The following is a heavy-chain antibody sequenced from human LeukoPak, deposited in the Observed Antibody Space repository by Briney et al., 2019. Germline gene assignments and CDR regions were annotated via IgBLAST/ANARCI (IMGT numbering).Heavy chain of an antibody. CDR3: ARVIGYYYDSSGYYFDY. CDR2: IYSGGST. V-gene: IGHV3-53*01. D-gene: IGHD3-22*01. J-gene: IGHJ4*02. Sequence: GGSLRLSCAASGVTLSTYAMSWVRQAPGKGLEWVSVIYSGGSTYYADSVKGRFTISRDNSKNTLYLQMNSLRAEDTAVYYCARVIGYYYDSSGYYFDYWGQGTLVTVSS. CDR1: GVTLSTYA.